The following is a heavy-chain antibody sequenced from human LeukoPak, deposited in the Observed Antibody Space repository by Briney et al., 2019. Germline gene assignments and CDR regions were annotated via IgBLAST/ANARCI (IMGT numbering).Heavy chain of an antibody. D-gene: IGHD3-22*01. Sequence: ASVKVSCKASGYTFTSYAMHWVRQAPGQRLEWMGWINAGNGNTKYSQKFQGRVTITRDTSASTAYMELSSLRSEDTAVYYCARDIGGYYDSSGYYSGTYYFDYWGQGTLVTVSS. J-gene: IGHJ4*02. CDR2: INAGNGNT. CDR3: ARDIGGYYDSSGYYSGTYYFDY. V-gene: IGHV1-3*01. CDR1: GYTFTSYA.